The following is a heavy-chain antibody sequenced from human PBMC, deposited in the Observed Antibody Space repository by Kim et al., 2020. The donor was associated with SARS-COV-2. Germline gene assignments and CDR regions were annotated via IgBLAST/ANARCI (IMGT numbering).Heavy chain of an antibody. J-gene: IGHJ6*02. Sequence: GGSLRLSCAASGLTVSSNYMSWVRQAPGKGLEWGSVIYSGGSTYYADSVKGRFTISRDNSKNTLYLQMNSLRAEDTAVYYCARMLARGYSYGSPYYYGMDVWGQGTTVTVSS. CDR1: GLTVSSNY. CDR2: IYSGGST. V-gene: IGHV3-53*01. CDR3: ARMLARGYSYGSPYYYGMDV. D-gene: IGHD5-18*01.